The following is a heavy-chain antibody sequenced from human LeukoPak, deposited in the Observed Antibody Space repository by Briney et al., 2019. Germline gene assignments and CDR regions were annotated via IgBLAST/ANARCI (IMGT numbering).Heavy chain of an antibody. CDR3: AKDPNPTGTYSNHWIY. Sequence: PGGSLRLSCAASGFTFSSYGMHWVRQAPDKGLEWMAVISYDGSNKYYADSVKGRFTISRDNSKNTLYLQMNSLRAEDTAVYYCAKDPNPTGTYSNHWIYWGQGTLVTVSS. V-gene: IGHV3-30*18. J-gene: IGHJ4*02. CDR2: ISYDGSNK. CDR1: GFTFSSYG. D-gene: IGHD4-4*01.